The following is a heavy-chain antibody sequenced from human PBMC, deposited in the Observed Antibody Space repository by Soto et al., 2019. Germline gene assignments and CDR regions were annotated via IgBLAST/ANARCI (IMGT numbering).Heavy chain of an antibody. Sequence: GGSLRLSCAASGFTFSSYGMHWVRQAPGKGLEWVALIWFDGSDKYYTESVKGRFTISRDNSKSTLYLQMNSLRAEDMAVYYCARLYFSPPTCYSVGAFDIRGQGTMVTFSS. CDR2: IWFDGSDK. J-gene: IGHJ3*02. D-gene: IGHD2-2*01. CDR1: GFTFSSYG. V-gene: IGHV3-33*01. CDR3: ARLYFSPPTCYSVGAFDI.